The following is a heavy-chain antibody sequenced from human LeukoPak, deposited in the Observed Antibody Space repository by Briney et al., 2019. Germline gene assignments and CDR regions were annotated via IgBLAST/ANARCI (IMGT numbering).Heavy chain of an antibody. V-gene: IGHV4-4*07. J-gene: IGHJ6*03. D-gene: IGHD3-10*01. CDR3: AREVYYGSGSHYYYYYMDV. CDR2: VYTSGST. Sequence: PSETLSLTCTVSGGSISSYYWSWIRQPAGKGLEWIGRVYTSGSTNYNPSLKSRVTMSVDTSKNQFSLKPSSVTAADTAVYYCAREVYYGSGSHYYYYYMDVWGKGTTVTVSS. CDR1: GGSISSYY.